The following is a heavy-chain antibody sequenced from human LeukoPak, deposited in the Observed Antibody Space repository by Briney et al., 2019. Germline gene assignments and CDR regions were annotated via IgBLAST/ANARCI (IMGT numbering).Heavy chain of an antibody. V-gene: IGHV1-58*01. CDR3: AADLAGDYITDY. Sequence: SVKVSCKASGFTFTSSAVQWVRQARGQRLEWIGWIVVGSGNTNYAQKFQERVTITRDMSTSTAYMELSSLRSEDAAVYYCAADLAGDYITDYWGQGTLVTVSS. J-gene: IGHJ4*02. CDR1: GFTFTSSA. CDR2: IVVGSGNT. D-gene: IGHD4-17*01.